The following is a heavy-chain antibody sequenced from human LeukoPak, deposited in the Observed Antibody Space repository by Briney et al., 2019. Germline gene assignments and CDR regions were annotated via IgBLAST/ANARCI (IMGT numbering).Heavy chain of an antibody. D-gene: IGHD6-19*01. CDR3: VRRGDASSGWGDHDF. J-gene: IGHJ4*02. CDR2: IGGSGDKT. V-gene: IGHV3-23*01. Sequence: PGRSLRLSCAASGFTFSSYGMHWVRQAPGKGLEWVSTIGGSGDKTFYADSVKGRFTISRDNSKNMVHLQMNSLTGEDTALYYCVRRGDASSGWGDHDFWGQGALVTVSS. CDR1: GFTFSSYG.